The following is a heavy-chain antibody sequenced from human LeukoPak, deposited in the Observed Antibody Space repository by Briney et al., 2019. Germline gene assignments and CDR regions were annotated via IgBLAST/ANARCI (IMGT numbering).Heavy chain of an antibody. J-gene: IGHJ5*02. CDR3: ARDPLRSSFDP. CDR1: GDSINTNN. CDR2: LHNSGST. V-gene: IGHV4-4*07. Sequence: KTSETLSLTCTVSGDSINTNNHWAWIRQPAGKGLEWIGRLHNSGSTNYNPLLQSRVTISVDTSKNQFSLKMTSATAADTAVYFCARDPLRSSFDPWGQGILVTVSS. D-gene: IGHD6-13*01.